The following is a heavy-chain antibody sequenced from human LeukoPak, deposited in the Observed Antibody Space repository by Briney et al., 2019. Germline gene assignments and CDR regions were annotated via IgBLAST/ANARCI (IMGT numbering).Heavy chain of an antibody. J-gene: IGHJ6*03. CDR1: GFTFSSYW. V-gene: IGHV3-7*01. Sequence: GGSLRLSCAAAGFTFSSYWMTWVRQAPGKGLEWVASIKQDGSEKYYVDSVKGRFAISRDNAKNSLYQQMNSLRAEDTAVYYCAREAPPPDYYYNYYMDVWGKGTTVTVSS. CDR2: IKQDGSEK. CDR3: AREAPPPDYYYNYYMDV.